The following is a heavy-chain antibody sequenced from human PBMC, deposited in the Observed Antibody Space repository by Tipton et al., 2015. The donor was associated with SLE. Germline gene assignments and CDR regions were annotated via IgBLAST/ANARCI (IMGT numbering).Heavy chain of an antibody. CDR3: ARVDYSGYEYYYYSYGMDV. D-gene: IGHD5-12*01. CDR2: VDYTDYT. Sequence: LRLSCTVSGDSISTSFDSWGWIRQPPGKGLEWLGTVDYTDYTYYNPSLRSRVTMSLDTSKNQFSLKLSSVTAADTAVYYCARVDYSGYEYYYYSYGMDVWGQGTTVTVSS. V-gene: IGHV4-39*07. J-gene: IGHJ6*02. CDR1: GDSISTSFDS.